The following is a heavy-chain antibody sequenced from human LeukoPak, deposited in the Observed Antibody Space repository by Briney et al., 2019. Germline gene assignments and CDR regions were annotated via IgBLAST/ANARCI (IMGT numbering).Heavy chain of an antibody. J-gene: IGHJ4*02. CDR2: IYYSGST. D-gene: IGHD5-12*01. V-gene: IGHV4-31*03. CDR1: GGSISSGGYY. CDR3: ARGVGGGYDLGY. Sequence: SETLSLTCTVSGGSISSGGYYWSWIRQHPGKGLEWIGYIYYSGSTYYNPSLKSRVTISVDTSKNQFPLKLSSVTAADTAVYYCARGVGGGYDLGYWGQGTLVTVSS.